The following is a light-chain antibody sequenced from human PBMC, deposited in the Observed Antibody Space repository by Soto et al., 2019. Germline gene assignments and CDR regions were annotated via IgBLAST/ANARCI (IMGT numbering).Light chain of an antibody. Sequence: QSVLTQPPSVSAAPGQKVTISCSGSSSNIENNYVSWYRQLPGTAPKLLIYDNNKRPSGIPDRFSGSKSGTSATLGITGLQTGDEAEYYCGTWDNSLSAGVFGGGTKLTVL. CDR3: GTWDNSLSAGV. V-gene: IGLV1-51*01. CDR1: SSNIENNY. J-gene: IGLJ2*01. CDR2: DNN.